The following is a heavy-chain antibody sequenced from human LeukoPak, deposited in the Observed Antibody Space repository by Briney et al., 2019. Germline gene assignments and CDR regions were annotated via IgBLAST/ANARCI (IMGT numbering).Heavy chain of an antibody. J-gene: IGHJ5*02. CDR1: GGTFSSYA. Sequence: SVKVSCKASGGTFSSYAISWVRQAPGQGLEWMGRIIPILGIANYAQKFQGRVTITADKSTSTAYMELSSLRSEDTAVYYCARVAMVRGVITSTWFDPWGQGTRVTVSS. V-gene: IGHV1-69*04. CDR2: IIPILGIA. CDR3: ARVAMVRGVITSTWFDP. D-gene: IGHD3-10*01.